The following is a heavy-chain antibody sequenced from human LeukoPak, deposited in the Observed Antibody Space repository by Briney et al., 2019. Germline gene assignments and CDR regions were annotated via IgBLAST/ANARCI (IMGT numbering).Heavy chain of an antibody. CDR2: IIPILGIA. Sequence: SVEVSYKASGRTFSSYAISWVRQAPGQGLEWMGRIIPILGIANYATKFQGRVTITADKSTITAYMELSSLRSEDTAVYYCASPYCSSTSCYGRSDYYGMDVWGQGTTVTVSS. V-gene: IGHV1-69*04. J-gene: IGHJ6*02. CDR1: GRTFSSYA. CDR3: ASPYCSSTSCYGRSDYYGMDV. D-gene: IGHD2-2*01.